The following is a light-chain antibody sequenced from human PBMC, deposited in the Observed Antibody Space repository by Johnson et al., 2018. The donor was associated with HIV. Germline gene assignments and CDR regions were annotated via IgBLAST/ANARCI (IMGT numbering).Light chain of an antibody. CDR3: GTWDSGLNVYV. J-gene: IGLJ1*01. Sequence: QSVLTQPPSVSAAPGQRVTISCSGGIANIGNNYVSWYQQLPGTAPKLLIYEHNKRPSGIPDRFSGSKSGTSATLDISGLQTGDEADYYCGTWDSGLNVYVFGTGTKVTVL. CDR2: EHN. CDR1: IANIGNNY. V-gene: IGLV1-51*02.